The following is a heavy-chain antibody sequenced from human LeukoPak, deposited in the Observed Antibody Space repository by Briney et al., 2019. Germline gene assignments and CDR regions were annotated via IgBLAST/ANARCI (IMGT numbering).Heavy chain of an antibody. Sequence: GASVKVSCKASGYTFTSYAMNWVRQAPGQGLEWMGWINTNTGNPTYAQGFTGRFVFSLDTPVSTAYLQISSLKAEDTAVYYCARDIAAAGTHWFDPWGQGTLVTVSS. V-gene: IGHV7-4-1*02. CDR2: INTNTGNP. J-gene: IGHJ5*02. CDR1: GYTFTSYA. D-gene: IGHD6-13*01. CDR3: ARDIAAAGTHWFDP.